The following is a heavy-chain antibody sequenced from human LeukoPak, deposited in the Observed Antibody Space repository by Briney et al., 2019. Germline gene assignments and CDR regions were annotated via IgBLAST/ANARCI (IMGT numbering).Heavy chain of an antibody. D-gene: IGHD6-13*01. V-gene: IGHV5-51*01. CDR3: ARRGGSAYSSSWSFDP. J-gene: IGHJ5*02. CDR1: GYSFASYW. Sequence: GESLKISCKGSGYSFASYWIGWVRQMPGKGLEWMGIIYPGDSDTRYSPSFQGQVTISVDESISTAYLQRSSLKASDSAIYYCARRGGSAYSSSWSFDPWGQGTLVTVSS. CDR2: IYPGDSDT.